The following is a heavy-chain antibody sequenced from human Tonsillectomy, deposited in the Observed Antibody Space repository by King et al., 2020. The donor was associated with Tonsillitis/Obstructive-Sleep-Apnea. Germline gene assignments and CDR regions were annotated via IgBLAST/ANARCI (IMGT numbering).Heavy chain of an antibody. V-gene: IGHV3-7*03. J-gene: IGHJ3*02. D-gene: IGHD3-22*01. CDR1: GFTFSSFW. CDR3: ARVLDYYDSSGYRAFDI. CDR2: IKEDGSEK. Sequence: VQLVESGGGLVQPGGSLRLSCAASGFTFSSFWMSWVRQAPGKGLEWVANIKEDGSEKYYVDSVKGRFTISRDNAKNSLYLQMNSLTAEDTAVYYCARVLDYYDSSGYRAFDIWGQGTMVTVSS.